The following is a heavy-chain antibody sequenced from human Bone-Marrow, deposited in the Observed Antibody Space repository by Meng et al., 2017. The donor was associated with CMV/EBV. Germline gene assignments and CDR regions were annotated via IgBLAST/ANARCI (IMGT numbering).Heavy chain of an antibody. CDR1: GGSISSYY. D-gene: IGHD3-16*01. CDR3: ARVLGELPWGLNWFDP. V-gene: IGHV4-59*01. Sequence: SEPLSLTCTVSGGSISSYYWSWIRQPPGKGLEWIGYIYYSGSTNYNPSLKSRVTISVDTSKNQFSLKLSSVTAADTAVYYCARVLGELPWGLNWFDPWGQGTLVTVSS. CDR2: IYYSGST. J-gene: IGHJ5*02.